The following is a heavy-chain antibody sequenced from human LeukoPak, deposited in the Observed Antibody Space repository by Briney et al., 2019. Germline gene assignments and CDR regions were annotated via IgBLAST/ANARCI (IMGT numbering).Heavy chain of an antibody. Sequence: ASVKVSCKASGYTFTSYGISWVRQAPGQGLEWMGWISAYNGNTNYARKLQGRVTMTTDTSTSTAYMELRSLRSDDTAVYYCAREGQQQLVTNWFDPWGQGTLVTVSS. CDR3: AREGQQQLVTNWFDP. J-gene: IGHJ5*02. CDR2: ISAYNGNT. D-gene: IGHD6-13*01. V-gene: IGHV1-18*01. CDR1: GYTFTSYG.